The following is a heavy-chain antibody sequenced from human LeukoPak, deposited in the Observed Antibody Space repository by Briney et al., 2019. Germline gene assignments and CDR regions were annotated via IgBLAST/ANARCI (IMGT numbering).Heavy chain of an antibody. Sequence: PSETLSLTCTVSGGSISSYYWGWIRQPPGKGLEWIGYIYYSGSTNYNPSLKSRVTISVDTSKNQFSLKLSSVTAADTAVYYCARGRDMVRGVIPHYFDYWGQGTLVTVSS. CDR1: GGSISSYY. J-gene: IGHJ4*02. V-gene: IGHV4-59*01. D-gene: IGHD3-10*01. CDR2: IYYSGST. CDR3: ARGRDMVRGVIPHYFDY.